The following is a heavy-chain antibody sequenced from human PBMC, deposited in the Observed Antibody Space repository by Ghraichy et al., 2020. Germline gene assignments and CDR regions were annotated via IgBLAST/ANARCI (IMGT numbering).Heavy chain of an antibody. J-gene: IGHJ5*02. CDR1: GYTFTSYS. Sequence: ASVKVSCKASGYTFTSYSMSWVRQAPGQGLEWMGWIRAYNGNTQSAQRFQGRVTMATDPSTSTAYMELRSLRSDDTAVYYCARGIDYFDPWGQGTLVTASS. V-gene: IGHV1-18*04. CDR3: ARGIDYFDP. CDR2: IRAYNGNT. D-gene: IGHD2-15*01.